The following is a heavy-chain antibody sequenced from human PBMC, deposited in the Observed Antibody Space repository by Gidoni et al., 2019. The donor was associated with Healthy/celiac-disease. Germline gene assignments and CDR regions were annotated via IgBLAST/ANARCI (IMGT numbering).Heavy chain of an antibody. D-gene: IGHD6-6*01. CDR3: AREDSLKAGSYSSSAFDY. V-gene: IGHV3-30-3*01. J-gene: IGHJ4*02. CDR2: ISYDGSNK. Sequence: QVQLVESGGGVVQPGRSLRLSCAASGFTFRSYALHWVRQAPGKGLEWVAVISYDGSNKYYADAVKGRFTITRDNSKNTLYLQMNSLRAEDTAVYYCAREDSLKAGSYSSSAFDYWGQGTLVTVSS. CDR1: GFTFRSYA.